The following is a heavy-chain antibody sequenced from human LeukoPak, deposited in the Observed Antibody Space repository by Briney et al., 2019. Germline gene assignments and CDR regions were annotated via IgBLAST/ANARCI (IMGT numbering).Heavy chain of an antibody. CDR1: GFTFSNDW. CDR3: LPIFVVVTVP. D-gene: IGHD3-3*01. Sequence: GGSLRLSCAASGFTFSNDWMSWVRQAPGKGLEWVGRIKSKTDGGTTDYAAPVKGRFTISRDDSKNTLYLQMNSLKTEDTGVYYCLPIFVVVTVPWGQGTLVTVSS. J-gene: IGHJ5*02. V-gene: IGHV3-15*01. CDR2: IKSKTDGGTT.